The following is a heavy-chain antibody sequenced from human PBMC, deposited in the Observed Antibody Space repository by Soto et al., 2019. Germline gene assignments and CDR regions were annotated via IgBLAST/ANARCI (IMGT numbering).Heavy chain of an antibody. Sequence: QVQLVESGGGVVQPGASLRLSCEASGFDFSSYAMHWVRQAPGKGLEWVGVISYDGNYIYYADSVKGRFTISRDNSKNTLYVQVNSPRPEDTVVYYCAKGILSATIGPYAMDVWGQGTTVTVSS. CDR1: GFDFSSYA. J-gene: IGHJ6*02. V-gene: IGHV3-30*18. CDR2: ISYDGNYI. D-gene: IGHD3-16*01. CDR3: AKGILSATIGPYAMDV.